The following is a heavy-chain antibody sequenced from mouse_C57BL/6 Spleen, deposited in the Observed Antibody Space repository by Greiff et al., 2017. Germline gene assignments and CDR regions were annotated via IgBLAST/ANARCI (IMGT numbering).Heavy chain of an antibody. CDR3: ARPYDYDVNAMDY. D-gene: IGHD2-4*01. CDR1: GYAFSSYW. J-gene: IGHJ4*01. Sequence: QVQLQQSGAELVKPGASVKISCKASGYAFSSYWMNWVKQRPGKGLEWIGQIYPGDGDTNYNGKFKGKATLTADKSSSTAYMQLSSLTSEDSAVYFCARPYDYDVNAMDYWGQGTSVTVSS. CDR2: IYPGDGDT. V-gene: IGHV1-80*01.